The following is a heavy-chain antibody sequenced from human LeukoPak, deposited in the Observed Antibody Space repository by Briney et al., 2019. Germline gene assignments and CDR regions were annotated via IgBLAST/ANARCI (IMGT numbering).Heavy chain of an antibody. V-gene: IGHV4-38-2*02. J-gene: IGHJ4*02. CDR2: IYHSGST. D-gene: IGHD5-24*01. CDR3: ARQRDGYNLVDFGV. Sequence: MPSETLSLTCTVSGYSISSGYYWGWIRQPPGKGLEWIGSIYHSGSTYYNPSLKSRVIISVDTSQNQFSLKMSSVTAADTAVYYCARQRDGYNLVDFGVWGQGTVVTVSS. CDR1: GYSISSGYY.